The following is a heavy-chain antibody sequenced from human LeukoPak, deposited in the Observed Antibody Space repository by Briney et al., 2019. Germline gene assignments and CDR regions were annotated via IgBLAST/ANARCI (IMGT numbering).Heavy chain of an antibody. CDR1: GFTFSSYS. CDR3: ARLGITMVRGVLSRPFDY. Sequence: GGSLRLSCAASGFTFSSYSMMWVRQAPGKGLEWVSYISSSSTTIHYADSVKGRFTISGDNAKNSVYLQMNSLRAEDTAVYYCARLGITMVRGVLSRPFDYWGQGTLVTVSS. V-gene: IGHV3-48*01. D-gene: IGHD3-10*01. J-gene: IGHJ4*02. CDR2: ISSSSTTI.